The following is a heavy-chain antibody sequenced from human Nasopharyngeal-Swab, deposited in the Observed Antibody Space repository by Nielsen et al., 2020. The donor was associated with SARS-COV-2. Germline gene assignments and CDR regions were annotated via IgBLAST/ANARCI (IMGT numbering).Heavy chain of an antibody. V-gene: IGHV4-39*01. CDR2: IYYSGST. CDR3: ASQILWFGELTLDAFDI. D-gene: IGHD3-10*01. J-gene: IGHJ3*02. Sequence: SETLSLTCTVSGGSISSSSYYWGWIRQPPGKGLEWIGSIYYSGSTYYNPSLKSRVTISVDTSKNQFSLKLSSVTAADTAVYYCASQILWFGELTLDAFDIWGQGTMVTVSS. CDR1: GGSISSSSYY.